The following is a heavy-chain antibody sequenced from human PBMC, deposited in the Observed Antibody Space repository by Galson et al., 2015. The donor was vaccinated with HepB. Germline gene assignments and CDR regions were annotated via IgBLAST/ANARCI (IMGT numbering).Heavy chain of an antibody. CDR1: GGTFSSYA. Sequence: SVKVSGKASGGTFSSYAISWVRQAPGQGLEWMGGIMSIFGKGNSAQKVQGRVTITAQKFQGRVTITADESTSTAYMELSSLRSEDTAVYYCAIVGDIVSMVGLRFDYWCRGTLVTVSS. J-gene: IGHJ4*02. V-gene: IGHV1-69*13. CDR3: AIVGDIVSMVGLRFDY. D-gene: IGHD5-12*01. CDR2: IMSIFGKG.